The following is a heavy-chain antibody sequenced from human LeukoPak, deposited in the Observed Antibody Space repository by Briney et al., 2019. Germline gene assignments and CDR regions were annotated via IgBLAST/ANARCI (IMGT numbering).Heavy chain of an antibody. J-gene: IGHJ4*02. V-gene: IGHV4-59*08. CDR3: ARVSPIYYGSGSYLDY. CDR1: GVSISSYY. D-gene: IGHD3-10*01. Sequence: KTSETLSLTCTVSGVSISSYYWSWIRRPPGKGLEWIGYIYYSGSTNYNPSLKSRVTISVDTSKNQFSLKLSSVTAADTAVYYCARVSPIYYGSGSYLDYWGQGTLVTVSS. CDR2: IYYSGST.